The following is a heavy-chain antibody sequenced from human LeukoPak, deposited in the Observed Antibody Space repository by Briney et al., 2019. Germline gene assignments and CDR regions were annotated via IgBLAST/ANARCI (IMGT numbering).Heavy chain of an antibody. CDR2: ISSGSSTI. CDR3: ARDIGAFDY. D-gene: IGHD2-15*01. Sequence: GGSLRLSCAASGFTFSSYNMNWVRQAPGKGLEWLSYISSGSSTISYADSVKGRFTVSRDNAKNSLYLQMKSLRDEDTAVYYCARDIGAFDYWGQGTLVTVSS. CDR1: GFTFSSYN. V-gene: IGHV3-48*02. J-gene: IGHJ4*02.